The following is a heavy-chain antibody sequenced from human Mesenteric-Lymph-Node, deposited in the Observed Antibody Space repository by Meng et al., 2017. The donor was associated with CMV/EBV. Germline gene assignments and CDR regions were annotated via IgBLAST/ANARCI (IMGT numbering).Heavy chain of an antibody. V-gene: IGHV3-7*01. CDR2: IKQGGSEE. Sequence: GESLKISCAASGFTFSSYWMSWVRQAPGKGLEWVANIKQGGSEEYYVDSVKGRFTISRDNAKSSLYLQMNNLRAEDTAVYYCARDPITIFGVVIIHYFDSWGRGTLVTVSS. CDR1: GFTFSSYW. CDR3: ARDPITIFGVVIIHYFDS. D-gene: IGHD3-3*01. J-gene: IGHJ4*02.